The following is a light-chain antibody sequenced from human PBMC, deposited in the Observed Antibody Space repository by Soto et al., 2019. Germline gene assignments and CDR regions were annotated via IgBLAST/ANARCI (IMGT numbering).Light chain of an antibody. Sequence: DVVLSQTQLSSPVTLGQPASISCRSSQNLAFSNGDTYLSWLQQRPGQPPRLLIYKVSNRFSGVPHRFSGSGAGTDFTLKISRVEAEDVGVYYCMQLTHVPYTFGQGTKLEIK. J-gene: IGKJ2*01. CDR3: MQLTHVPYT. CDR2: KVS. V-gene: IGKV2-24*01. CDR1: QNLAFSNGDTY.